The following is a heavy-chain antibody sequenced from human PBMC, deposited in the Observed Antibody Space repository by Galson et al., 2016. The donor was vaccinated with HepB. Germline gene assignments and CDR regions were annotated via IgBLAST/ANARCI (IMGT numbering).Heavy chain of an antibody. D-gene: IGHD2-2*01. CDR1: GFAFSNYA. J-gene: IGHJ4*02. V-gene: IGHV3-23*01. CDR2: IFAGGDRT. CDR3: AKDGCTSTSCYSY. Sequence: SLRLSCAASGFAFSNYAMSWVRQAPGKGLECVSLIFAGGDRTFYADSVRGRFTISRDNSKNTLYLQMSSLRADDSAVYYCAKDGCTSTSCYSYWGQGTLVTVSS.